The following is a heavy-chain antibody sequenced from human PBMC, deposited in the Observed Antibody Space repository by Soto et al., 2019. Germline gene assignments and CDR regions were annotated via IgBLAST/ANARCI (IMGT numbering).Heavy chain of an antibody. CDR1: GGSLSGYY. V-gene: IGHV4-34*01. J-gene: IGHJ4*02. D-gene: IGHD3-16*01. CDR3: ARVGATPLVLKY. CDR2: INHSGTT. Sequence: QVQLQQWGAGLLKPSETLSLTCAVYGGSLSGYYWSWTRQAPGKGLEWIGEINHSGTTNYNPSLRRPVAMVIDTSKIQLSLILSSVPAADRAMSDCARVGATPLVLKYWGQGTLVTVSS.